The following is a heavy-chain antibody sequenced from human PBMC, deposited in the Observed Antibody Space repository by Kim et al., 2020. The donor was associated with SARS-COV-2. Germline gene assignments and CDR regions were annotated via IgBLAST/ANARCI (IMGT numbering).Heavy chain of an antibody. Sequence: SETLSLTCSVTGGSTSSSHWNWIRQPAGKGLEWIGRVYASGSIHYNPSLKSRPTMSLDTSRNQFSLNLRSVTAADTAVYYCARGGVAAGGFDYWGQGPLV. CDR1: GGSTSSSH. V-gene: IGHV4-4*07. D-gene: IGHD2-8*02. CDR3: ARGGVAAGGFDY. CDR2: VYASGSI. J-gene: IGHJ4*02.